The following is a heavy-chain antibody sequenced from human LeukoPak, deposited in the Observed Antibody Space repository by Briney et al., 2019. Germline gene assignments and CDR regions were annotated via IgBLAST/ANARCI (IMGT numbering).Heavy chain of an antibody. Sequence: GGSLRLSCAASGFTFSSYAMHWVRQAPGKGLEYVSAISSNGGSTYYANSVKGRFTISRDNSKNTLYLQMGSLRAEDMAVYYCARGIAVAGSNWFDPWGQGTLVTVSS. CDR1: GFTFSSYA. V-gene: IGHV3-64*01. J-gene: IGHJ5*02. D-gene: IGHD6-19*01. CDR2: ISSNGGST. CDR3: ARGIAVAGSNWFDP.